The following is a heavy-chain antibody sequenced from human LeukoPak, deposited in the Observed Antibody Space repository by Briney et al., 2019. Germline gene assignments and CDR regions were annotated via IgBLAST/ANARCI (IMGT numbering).Heavy chain of an antibody. V-gene: IGHV3-23*01. D-gene: IGHD3-9*01. J-gene: IGHJ4*02. CDR3: ARAGSVLRYFDWLSPFDY. Sequence: PGGSPRLPCAASGFTFSSYAMSWVRQAPGKGLEWVSGISGSGGSTYYADPVKGRFTISRDNAKNSLYLQMNSLRAEDTAVYYCARAGSVLRYFDWLSPFDYWGQGTLVTVSS. CDR1: GFTFSSYA. CDR2: ISGSGGST.